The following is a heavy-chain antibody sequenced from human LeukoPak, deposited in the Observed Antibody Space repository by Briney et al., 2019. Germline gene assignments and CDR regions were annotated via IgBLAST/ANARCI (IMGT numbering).Heavy chain of an antibody. V-gene: IGHV1-46*01. CDR3: ATSFRAVNWFDP. CDR1: GYRFTSYD. J-gene: IGHJ5*02. Sequence: GASVKVSCKASGYRFTSYDMHWVRQAPGQGLEWMGIINPSGGSTSYAQRFQGRVAMTRDTSTTTVYMEVSSLRSEDTAVYYCATSFRAVNWFDPWGQGTLVTVSS. CDR2: INPSGGST. D-gene: IGHD3-10*01.